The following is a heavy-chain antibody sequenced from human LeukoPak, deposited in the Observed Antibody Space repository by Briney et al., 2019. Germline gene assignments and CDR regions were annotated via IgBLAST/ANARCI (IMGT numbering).Heavy chain of an antibody. CDR2: LIPIVGVA. D-gene: IGHD3-22*01. CDR1: GGTFNTYA. CDR3: ARGNYYDSSGFYYYAFDM. J-gene: IGHJ3*02. Sequence: SVKVSCKASGGTFNTYAINWVRQAPGQDLEWTGRLIPIVGVADYAQKFQGRVTITADKPTSTVYMQLSSLTSEDTAVYYCARGNYYDSSGFYYYAFDMWGPGTKVTVSS. V-gene: IGHV1-69*04.